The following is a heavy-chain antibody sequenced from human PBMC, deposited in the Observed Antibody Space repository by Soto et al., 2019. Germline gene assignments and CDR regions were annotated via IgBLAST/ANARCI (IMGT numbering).Heavy chain of an antibody. CDR1: GGSISSGDYY. Sequence: TSETLSLTCTVSGGSISSGDYYWSWIRQPPGKGLEWIGYIYYSGSTYYNPSLKGRVTISVDTSKNQFSLKLSSVTAADTAVYYCARDRSYDYVWGSYRSRAFDIWGQGTMVTVSS. CDR2: IYYSGST. J-gene: IGHJ3*02. D-gene: IGHD3-16*02. CDR3: ARDRSYDYVWGSYRSRAFDI. V-gene: IGHV4-30-4*01.